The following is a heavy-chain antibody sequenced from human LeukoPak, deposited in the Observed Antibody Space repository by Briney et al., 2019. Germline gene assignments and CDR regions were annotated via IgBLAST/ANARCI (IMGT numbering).Heavy chain of an antibody. J-gene: IGHJ4*02. D-gene: IGHD3-10*01. V-gene: IGHV3-30*02. Sequence: SCKASGYTFTGYYMHWVRQAPGKGLEWVAFIRYDGSNKYYADSVKGRFTISRDNSKNTLYLQMNSLRAEDTAVYYCAILLPNYYGSGSTDWGQGTLVTVSS. CDR3: AILLPNYYGSGSTD. CDR2: IRYDGSNK. CDR1: GYTFTGYY.